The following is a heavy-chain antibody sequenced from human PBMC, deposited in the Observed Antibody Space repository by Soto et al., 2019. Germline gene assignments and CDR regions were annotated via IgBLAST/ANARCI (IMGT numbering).Heavy chain of an antibody. CDR2: ISSSSSYI. V-gene: IGHV3-21*01. Sequence: EVQLVESGGGLVKPGGSLRLSCAASGFTFSSYSMNWVRQAPGKGLEWVSSISSSSSYIYYADSVKGRFTISRGNAKNSLYLQMNSLRAEDTAVYYCARSPSMTTVSLDYWGQGTLVTVSS. J-gene: IGHJ4*02. D-gene: IGHD4-17*01. CDR3: ARSPSMTTVSLDY. CDR1: GFTFSSYS.